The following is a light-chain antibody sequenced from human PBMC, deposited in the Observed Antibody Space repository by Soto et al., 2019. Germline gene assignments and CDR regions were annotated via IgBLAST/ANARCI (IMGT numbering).Light chain of an antibody. Sequence: DIQMTQSPSSLSASVGDRVTITCQASQEISNYLNWYQQKPGKATKLLIYDASNLETGVPSRFSGSGSGTDFTFPISSLQAEDIATYYCQHYDNLPFTFGPGTKVDIK. CDR2: DAS. V-gene: IGKV1-33*01. J-gene: IGKJ3*01. CDR3: QHYDNLPFT. CDR1: QEISNY.